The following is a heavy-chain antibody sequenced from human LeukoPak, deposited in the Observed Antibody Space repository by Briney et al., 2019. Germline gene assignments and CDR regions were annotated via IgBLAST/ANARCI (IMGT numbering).Heavy chain of an antibody. CDR1: GYTFTSYY. CDR3: ARGRPQQLVPLPFDY. J-gene: IGHJ4*02. Sequence: ASVKVSCKASGYTFTSYYMHWVRQAPGQGLEWMGIINPSGGSTSYAQKFQGRVTMTRDTSTSTVYMELSSLRSEDTAVYYCARGRPQQLVPLPFDYWGQGTLVTVSS. D-gene: IGHD6-13*01. V-gene: IGHV1-46*01. CDR2: INPSGGST.